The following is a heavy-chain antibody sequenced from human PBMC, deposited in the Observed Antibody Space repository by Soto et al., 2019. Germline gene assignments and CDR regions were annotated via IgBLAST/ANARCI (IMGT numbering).Heavy chain of an antibody. CDR1: GYTFTSYG. CDR2: ISAYNGNT. J-gene: IGHJ4*02. V-gene: IGHV1-18*01. Sequence: GASVKVSCKASGYTFTSYGISWVRQAPGQGLEWMGWISAYNGNTHYAQKLQGRVTMTTDTSTSTAYMELRSLRSDDTAVYYCARGYWRGGSCYSIFCHFDYWGKGTLITVAS. D-gene: IGHD2-15*01. CDR3: ARGYWRGGSCYSIFCHFDY.